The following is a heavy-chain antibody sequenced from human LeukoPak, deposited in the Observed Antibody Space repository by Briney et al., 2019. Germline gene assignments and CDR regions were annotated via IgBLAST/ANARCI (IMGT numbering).Heavy chain of an antibody. V-gene: IGHV4-31*03. CDR3: ARWPKPVTAYCGGDCLVDAFDI. CDR2: IYYSGST. CDR1: GGSISSGGYY. D-gene: IGHD2-21*02. J-gene: IGHJ3*02. Sequence: PSETLSLTCTVTGGSISSGGYYCSWIRQHPSKYLEWIGYIYYSGSTYYNPSLKSRVTISVDTSKNQFSLKLSSVTAADTAVYYCARWPKPVTAYCGGDCLVDAFDIWGQGTMVTVSS.